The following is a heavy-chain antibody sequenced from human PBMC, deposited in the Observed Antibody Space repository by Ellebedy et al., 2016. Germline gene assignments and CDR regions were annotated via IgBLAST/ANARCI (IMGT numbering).Heavy chain of an antibody. CDR2: IYPGNGNT. CDR1: GYTFSHYF. Sequence: ASVKVSCKTSGYTFSHYFIHWVKQAPGQGLEWMGRIYPGNGNTFYAETFQGRLSVTRDTSTSTVYMDLSSLNFDDTAVYFCATSAIEGYCTGDECHSLDYWGQGTLVTVSA. J-gene: IGHJ4*02. D-gene: IGHD2-8*02. CDR3: ATSAIEGYCTGDECHSLDY. V-gene: IGHV1-46*01.